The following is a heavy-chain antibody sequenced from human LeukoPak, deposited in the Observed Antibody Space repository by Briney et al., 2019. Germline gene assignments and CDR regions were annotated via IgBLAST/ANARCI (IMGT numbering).Heavy chain of an antibody. CDR1: GGTFSSYI. V-gene: IGHV1-69*05. Sequence: ASVKVSCKASGGTFSSYIISWVRQAPGQGLEWMGRLIPVFHTPKYAQKFQGRVTITTDASTNTAYMELSSLRSEDTAVYYCARVGSGTYIDNFYMGVWGKGTTVIVSS. D-gene: IGHD1-1*01. CDR2: LIPVFHTP. J-gene: IGHJ6*03. CDR3: ARVGSGTYIDNFYMGV.